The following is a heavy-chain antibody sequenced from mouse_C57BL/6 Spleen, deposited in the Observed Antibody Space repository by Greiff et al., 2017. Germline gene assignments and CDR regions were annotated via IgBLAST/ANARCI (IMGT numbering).Heavy chain of an antibody. CDR2: INPSSGYT. V-gene: IGHV1-4*01. D-gene: IGHD1-1*01. J-gene: IGHJ1*03. Sequence: VQLQQSGAELARPGASVKMSCKASGYTFTSYTMHWVKQRPGQGLEWIGYINPSSGYTKYNQKFKDKATLTADKSSSTAYMQLSSLTSEDSAVYYCSYGSSYQGYFDVWGTGTTVTVSS. CDR3: SYGSSYQGYFDV. CDR1: GYTFTSYT.